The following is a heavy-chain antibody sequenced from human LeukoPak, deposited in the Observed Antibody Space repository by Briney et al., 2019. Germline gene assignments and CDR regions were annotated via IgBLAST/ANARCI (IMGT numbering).Heavy chain of an antibody. Sequence: NPGGSLRLSCAASKFTFSKYWMSWVRQAPGKGLEWVSSISSSSSYIYYADSVRGRFTISRDNAKDSLYLQMNSLRAEDTAVYYCARDLWGRNYYYMDVWGKGTTVTISS. CDR3: ARDLWGRNYYYMDV. D-gene: IGHD7-27*01. CDR1: KFTFSKYW. CDR2: ISSSSSYI. V-gene: IGHV3-21*01. J-gene: IGHJ6*03.